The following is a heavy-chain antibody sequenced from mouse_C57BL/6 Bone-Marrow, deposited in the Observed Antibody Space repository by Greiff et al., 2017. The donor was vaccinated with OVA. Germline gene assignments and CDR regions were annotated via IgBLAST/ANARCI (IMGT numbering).Heavy chain of an antibody. J-gene: IGHJ4*01. CDR2: FNPSSGYT. CDR1: GYTFTSYT. D-gene: IGHD2-5*01. Sequence: QVQLQQSGAELARPGASVKMSCKASGYTFTSYTMHWVKQRPGQGLEWIGYFNPSSGYTKYNQKFKDKATLTSAKSSSHADLQLSSRTSEDSAVYYCSGWGAYYSNYGAMDYWGQGTSVTVSS. V-gene: IGHV1-4*01. CDR3: SGWGAYYSNYGAMDY.